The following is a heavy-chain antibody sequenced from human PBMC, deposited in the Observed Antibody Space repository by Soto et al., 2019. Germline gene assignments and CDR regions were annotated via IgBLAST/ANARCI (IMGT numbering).Heavy chain of an antibody. Sequence: GGSLRLSCAASGFTFSSYGMHWVRQAPGKGLEWVAVIWYDGSNKYYADSVKGRFTISRDNSKNTLYLQMNSLRAEDTAVYYCARADGIWVYDFWSCSHTPSDYWGQGTLVTVSS. CDR1: GFTFSSYG. D-gene: IGHD3-3*01. CDR3: ARADGIWVYDFWSCSHTPSDY. CDR2: IWYDGSNK. J-gene: IGHJ4*02. V-gene: IGHV3-33*01.